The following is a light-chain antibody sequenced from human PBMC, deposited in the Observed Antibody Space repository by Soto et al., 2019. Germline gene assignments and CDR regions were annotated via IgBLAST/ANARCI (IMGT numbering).Light chain of an antibody. CDR2: AAS. J-gene: IGKJ1*01. CDR1: QGISNY. V-gene: IGKV1-39*01. CDR3: QQSSKSPRT. Sequence: DIQMTQSPSSLSASVGDRVTISCRASQGISNYLNWYQQKPGKAPKLLIYAASTLQTGVPSRFSGSGSGTTFTLTISSLRPEDFATHFCQQSSKSPRTFGQGTKVAIK.